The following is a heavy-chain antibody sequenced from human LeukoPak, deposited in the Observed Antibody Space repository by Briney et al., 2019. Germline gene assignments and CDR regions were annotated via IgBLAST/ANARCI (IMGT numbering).Heavy chain of an antibody. CDR1: GGSISSGSYY. CDR2: IYTSGST. V-gene: IGHV4-61*02. CDR3: ARGLWFGDENPPYFDY. D-gene: IGHD3-10*01. Sequence: SGTLSLTCTVSGGSISSGSYYWSWIRQPAGKGLEWIGRIYTSGSTNYNPSLKSRVTISVDTSKNQFSLKLSSVTAADTAVYYCARGLWFGDENPPYFDYWGQGILVTVSS. J-gene: IGHJ4*02.